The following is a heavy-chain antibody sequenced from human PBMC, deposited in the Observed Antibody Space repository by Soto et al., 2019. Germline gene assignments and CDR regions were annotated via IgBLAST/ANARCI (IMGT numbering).Heavy chain of an antibody. J-gene: IGHJ4*02. D-gene: IGHD1-26*01. CDR1: GGTFSSYA. CDR2: IIPIFGTA. Sequence: QVQLVQSGAEVKKPGSSVKVSCKASGGTFSSYAISWVRQAPGQGLEWMGGIIPIFGTANYAQKFQGRVTITADESTRTAYMELSSLRSEDTAVYYCARDSPPHTGIVGATIFLDYWGQGTLVTVSS. CDR3: ARDSPPHTGIVGATIFLDY. V-gene: IGHV1-69*12.